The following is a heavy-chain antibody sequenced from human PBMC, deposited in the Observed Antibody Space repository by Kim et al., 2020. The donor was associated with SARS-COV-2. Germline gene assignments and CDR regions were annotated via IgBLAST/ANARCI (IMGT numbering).Heavy chain of an antibody. J-gene: IGHJ4*02. D-gene: IGHD6-13*01. Sequence: CQGRVTMTRDTSISTVYMELSRLRSDDTAVYYCARDLRGTVIAAAGDFDYWGQGTLVTVSS. V-gene: IGHV1-2*02. CDR3: ARDLRGTVIAAAGDFDY.